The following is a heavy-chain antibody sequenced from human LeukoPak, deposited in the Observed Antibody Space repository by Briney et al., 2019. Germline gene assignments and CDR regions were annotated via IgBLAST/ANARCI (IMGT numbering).Heavy chain of an antibody. Sequence: ASVKVSCKASGYTFTSYDINWVRQATGQGLEWMGWMNPNSGNTGYAQKFQGRVTMTRNTSISTAYMELSSLRSEDTAVYYCARGQLLWFGEFSDYWGQGTLVTVSS. CDR1: GYTFTSYD. J-gene: IGHJ4*02. V-gene: IGHV1-8*01. CDR3: ARGQLLWFGEFSDY. CDR2: MNPNSGNT. D-gene: IGHD3-10*01.